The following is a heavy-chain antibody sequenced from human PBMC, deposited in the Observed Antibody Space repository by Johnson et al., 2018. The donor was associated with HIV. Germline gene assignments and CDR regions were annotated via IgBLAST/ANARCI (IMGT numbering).Heavy chain of an antibody. CDR3: VREELWFGELYHAFDI. CDR1: GFTFDDYA. J-gene: IGHJ3*02. D-gene: IGHD3-10*01. CDR2: ISWISGSI. V-gene: IGHV3-9*01. Sequence: VQLVESGGGLIQPGGSLRLFCTASGFTFDDYAMHWVRQAPGKGLEWVSGISWISGSIGYADSVNGRFTISRDNAKNSLYLQMNSLRAEDTAGYYCVREELWFGELYHAFDIWGQGTMVTVSS.